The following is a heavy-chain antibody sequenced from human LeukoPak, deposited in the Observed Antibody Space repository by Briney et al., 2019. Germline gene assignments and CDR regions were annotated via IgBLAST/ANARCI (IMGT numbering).Heavy chain of an antibody. CDR1: GFTFSSYG. D-gene: IGHD2-21*02. Sequence: PGGSLRLSCAASGFTFSSYGMHWVRQAPGKGLEWVAVISYDGSNKYYADSVKGRFTISRDNSKNTLYLQMDSLRAEDTAVYYCAKPLGDWGYYGMDVWGQGTTVTVSS. CDR3: AKPLGDWGYYGMDV. J-gene: IGHJ6*02. V-gene: IGHV3-30*18. CDR2: ISYDGSNK.